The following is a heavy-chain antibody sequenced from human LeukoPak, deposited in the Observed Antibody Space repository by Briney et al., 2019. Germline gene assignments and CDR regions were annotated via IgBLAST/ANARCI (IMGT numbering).Heavy chain of an antibody. CDR1: GYTFTSYG. CDR3: AKDRGGLAAGAVNP. V-gene: IGHV1-18*01. J-gene: IGHJ5*02. D-gene: IGHD1-26*01. Sequence: ASVKVSCKASGYTFTSYGISWVRQAPGQGLEWMGWISAYNGNTNYAQKLQGRVTMTTDTSTSTAYMELRSLRSDDTAVYFCAKDRGGLAAGAVNPWGQGTLVTVSS. CDR2: ISAYNGNT.